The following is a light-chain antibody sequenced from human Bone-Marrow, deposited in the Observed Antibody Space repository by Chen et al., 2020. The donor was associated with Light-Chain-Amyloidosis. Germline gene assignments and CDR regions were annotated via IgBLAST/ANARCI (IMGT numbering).Light chain of an antibody. V-gene: IGLV3-25*03. Sequence: SDELTQPPSVSVSPGQTARVTCSGDDLPTKYAYWYQQKPGQAPVLVIHRDTERPSGISERLSGSSSGTTATLTISGVQAEDEADYHCQAADSSVTYEVIFGGGTKLTVL. CDR3: QAADSSVTYEVI. CDR2: RDT. J-gene: IGLJ2*01. CDR1: DLPTKY.